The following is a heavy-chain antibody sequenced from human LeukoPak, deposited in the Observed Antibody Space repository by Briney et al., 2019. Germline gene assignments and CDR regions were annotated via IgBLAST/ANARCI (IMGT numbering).Heavy chain of an antibody. J-gene: IGHJ4*02. CDR2: INPKSGGT. D-gene: IGHD6-19*01. V-gene: IGHV1-2*02. CDR1: GYTFTGYC. CDR3: ARDLGVSGWYAPPLGYFDY. Sequence: ASVKVSCKASGYTFTGYCMHWVRQAPGQGLEWMGWINPKSGGTNYAQKFQGRVTMTRDTSISTTYMELSRLRSDDTAVYYCARDLGVSGWYAPPLGYFDYWGQGTLVTVSS.